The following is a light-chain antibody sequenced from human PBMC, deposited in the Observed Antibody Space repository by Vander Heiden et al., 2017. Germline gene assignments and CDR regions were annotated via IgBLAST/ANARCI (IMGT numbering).Light chain of an antibody. CDR1: QSISSY. V-gene: IGKV1-39*01. Sequence: GDRVTITCRASQSISSYLNWYQQKPGKAPKLLIYDASSLQSGVPSRFSGSGYGTDFTLTISSRQPEDFAAYYCQQNDSNATWTFGQGTKVXIK. CDR2: DAS. J-gene: IGKJ1*01. CDR3: QQNDSNATWT.